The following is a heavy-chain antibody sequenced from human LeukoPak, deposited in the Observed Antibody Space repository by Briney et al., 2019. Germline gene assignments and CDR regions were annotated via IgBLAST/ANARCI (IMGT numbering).Heavy chain of an antibody. CDR3: ARGDDFWSGFFDY. J-gene: IGHJ4*02. D-gene: IGHD3-3*01. CDR2: IIPIFGTA. Sequence: SVKVSCKASGGTFSSYAISWVRQPPGQGLEWMGGIIPIFGTANYAQKFQGRVTITTDESTSTAYMELSSLRSEDTAVYYCARGDDFWSGFFDYWGQGTLVTVSS. CDR1: GGTFSSYA. V-gene: IGHV1-69*05.